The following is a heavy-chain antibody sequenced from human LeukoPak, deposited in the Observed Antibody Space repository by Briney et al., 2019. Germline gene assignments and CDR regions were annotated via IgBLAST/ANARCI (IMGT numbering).Heavy chain of an antibody. CDR1: GYSFTNYW. V-gene: IGHV5-51*01. Sequence: GESLKISCKGSGYSFTNYWIGWVRQMPGKGLEWMGIIYSPSFQGQVTISADKSISTAYLQWSSLKASDTAMYYCATEDGGNSGNYGYWGQGTLVTVSS. D-gene: IGHD4-23*01. J-gene: IGHJ4*02. CDR2: IY. CDR3: ATEDGGNSGNYGY.